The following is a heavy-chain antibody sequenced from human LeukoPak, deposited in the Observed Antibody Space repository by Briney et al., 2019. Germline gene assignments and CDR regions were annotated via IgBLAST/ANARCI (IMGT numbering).Heavy chain of an antibody. CDR3: ARDYYDSSGLIYYYYYMDV. CDR2: INWNGGST. D-gene: IGHD3-22*01. V-gene: IGHV3-20*04. J-gene: IGHJ6*03. Sequence: GGSLRLSCAASGFTFDDYGMSWVRQAPGKGLEWVSGINWNGGSTGYADSVKGRFTISRDNAKNSLYLQMNSLRAEDTALYYCARDYYDSSGLIYYYYYMDVWGKGTTVTVSS. CDR1: GFTFDDYG.